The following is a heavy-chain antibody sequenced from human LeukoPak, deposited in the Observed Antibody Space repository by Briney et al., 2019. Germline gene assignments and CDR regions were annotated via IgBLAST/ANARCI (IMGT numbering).Heavy chain of an antibody. Sequence: GGSLRLSCEAAGFTFSTYGMHWVRQAPGKGLEWVALISYDGGKKYYADSVKGRFTISRDDSKNTLYLQTNSLIPDDTAVYYCAKGKQQWWTFDALDIWGQGTTVTVSS. V-gene: IGHV3-30*18. CDR3: AKGKQQWWTFDALDI. J-gene: IGHJ3*02. D-gene: IGHD5-18*01. CDR2: ISYDGGKK. CDR1: GFTFSTYG.